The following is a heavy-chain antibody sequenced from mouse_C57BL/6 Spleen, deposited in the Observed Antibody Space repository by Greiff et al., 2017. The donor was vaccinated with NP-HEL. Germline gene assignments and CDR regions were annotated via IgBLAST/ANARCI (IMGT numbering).Heavy chain of an antibody. CDR3: AIDYYGSSPHYFDY. D-gene: IGHD1-1*01. CDR2: IDPSDSET. J-gene: IGHJ2*01. V-gene: IGHV1-52*01. Sequence: VQLQQPGAELVRPGSSVKLSCKASGYTFTSYWMHWVKQRPIQGLEWIGNIDPSDSETHYNQKFKDKATLTVDKSSSTAYMQLSSLTSEDSAVYYCAIDYYGSSPHYFDYWGQGTTLTVSS. CDR1: GYTFTSYW.